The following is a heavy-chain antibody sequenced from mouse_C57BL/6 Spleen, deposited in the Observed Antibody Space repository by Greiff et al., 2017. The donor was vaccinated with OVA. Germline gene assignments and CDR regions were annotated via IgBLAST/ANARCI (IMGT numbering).Heavy chain of an antibody. V-gene: IGHV1-55*01. CDR1: GYTFTSYW. J-gene: IGHJ2*01. Sequence: VQLQQPGAELVKPGASVKMSCKASGYTFTSYWITWVKQRPGQGLEWIGDIYPGSGSTNYNEKFKSKATLTVDTSSSTAYMQLSSLTSEDSAVYYCARETKITTVVADYWGQGTTLTVSS. CDR3: ARETKITTVVADY. D-gene: IGHD1-1*01. CDR2: IYPGSGST.